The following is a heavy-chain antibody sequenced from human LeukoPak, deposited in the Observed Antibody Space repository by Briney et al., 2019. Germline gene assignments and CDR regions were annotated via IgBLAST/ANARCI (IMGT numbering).Heavy chain of an antibody. CDR2: IRYDGSNK. Sequence: PGGSLRLSCAASGFTFSSYGMHWVRQAPGKGLEWVAFIRYDGSNKYYVDSVKGRFTISRDNSKNTLYLQMNSLRAEDTAVYYCAKQGGGNNWFDPWGQGTLVTVSS. CDR1: GFTFSSYG. J-gene: IGHJ5*02. CDR3: AKQGGGNNWFDP. D-gene: IGHD2-15*01. V-gene: IGHV3-30*02.